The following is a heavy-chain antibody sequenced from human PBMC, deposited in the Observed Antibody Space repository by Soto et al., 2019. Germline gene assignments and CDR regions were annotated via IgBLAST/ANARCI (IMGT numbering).Heavy chain of an antibody. V-gene: IGHV3-7*03. CDR2: INKDGSDR. J-gene: IGHJ6*02. CDR3: TRWNYAMDV. CDR1: GLTFNNYW. Sequence: GGSLRLSCAASGLTFNNYWMTWVRQSPGKGLEWVDNINKDGSDRNYVDSVKGRFGISRDNAKNSLYLQMNSLRVEDTAMYYCTRWNYAMDVWGQGTTVTVSS.